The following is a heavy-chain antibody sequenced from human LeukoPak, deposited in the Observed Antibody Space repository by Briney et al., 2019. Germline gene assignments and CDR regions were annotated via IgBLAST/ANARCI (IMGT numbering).Heavy chain of an antibody. V-gene: IGHV3-11*01. D-gene: IGHD3-22*01. CDR1: GFTFSDYY. CDR3: ARVFEFSMIVVVITLGFDY. J-gene: IGHJ4*02. CDR2: ISSSGSTI. Sequence: PGGSLRLSCAASGFTFSDYYMSWIRQAPGKGLEWVSYISSSGSTIYYADSVKGRFTISRDNAKNSLYLQMNSLRAEDTAVYYCARVFEFSMIVVVITLGFDYWGQGTLVTVSS.